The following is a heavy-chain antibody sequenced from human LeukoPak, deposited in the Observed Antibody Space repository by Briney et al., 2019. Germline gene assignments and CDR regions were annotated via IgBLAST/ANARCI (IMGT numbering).Heavy chain of an antibody. CDR3: ASSNILAGFWFDP. CDR1: GDSIRSTSHY. J-gene: IGHJ5*02. D-gene: IGHD3-9*01. CDR2: IYYSGDIYSGDT. Sequence: SETLSLSCTVSGDSIRSTSHYWGWIRQPPGKGLEWIGSIYYSGDIYSGDTYHNPSLKSRVTISVDTSKNQFSLKLRSVTAADTAVYFCASSNILAGFWFDPWGQGTLVTVSS. V-gene: IGHV4-39*07.